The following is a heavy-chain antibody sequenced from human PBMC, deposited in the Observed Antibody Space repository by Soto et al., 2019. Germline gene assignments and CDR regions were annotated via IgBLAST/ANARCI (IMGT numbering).Heavy chain of an antibody. CDR2: ISAYNGNT. J-gene: IGHJ6*02. CDR3: ARPYFSGGSCYYYYGMDV. V-gene: IGHV1-18*01. Sequence: QVQLVQSGAEVKKPGASVKVSCKASGYTFTSYGISWVRQAPGQGLEWMGWISAYNGNTNYAQKLQGRVTMTTDTSTSKAYMELRSLRSDDTAVYYCARPYFSGGSCYYYYGMDVWGQETTVTVSS. CDR1: GYTFTSYG. D-gene: IGHD2-15*01.